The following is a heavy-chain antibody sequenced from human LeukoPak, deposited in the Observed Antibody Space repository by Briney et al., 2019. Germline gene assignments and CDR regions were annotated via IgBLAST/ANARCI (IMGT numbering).Heavy chain of an antibody. Sequence: GGSLRLSCAASGFTFSDYYISWIRQAPGTGLEWVSYISPTGTSIYYADSVKGRFTISRDNAKNSLSLQMNSLRAEDTAVYFCARGHYGMDVWGQGTTVTVSS. CDR3: ARGHYGMDV. J-gene: IGHJ6*02. CDR1: GFTFSDYY. V-gene: IGHV3-11*01. CDR2: ISPTGTSI.